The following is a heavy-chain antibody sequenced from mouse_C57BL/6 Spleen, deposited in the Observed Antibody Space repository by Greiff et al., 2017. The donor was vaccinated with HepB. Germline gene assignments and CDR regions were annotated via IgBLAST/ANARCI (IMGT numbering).Heavy chain of an antibody. CDR2: IDPSDSET. D-gene: IGHD2-4*01. Sequence: QVQLKQPGAELVRPGSSVKLSCKASGYTFTSYWMHWVKQRPIQGLEWIGNIDPSDSETHYNQKFKDKATLTVDKSSSTAYMQLSSLTSEDSAVYYCARGNDYDGYWYFDVWGTGTTVTVSS. J-gene: IGHJ1*03. CDR1: GYTFTSYW. CDR3: ARGNDYDGYWYFDV. V-gene: IGHV1-52*01.